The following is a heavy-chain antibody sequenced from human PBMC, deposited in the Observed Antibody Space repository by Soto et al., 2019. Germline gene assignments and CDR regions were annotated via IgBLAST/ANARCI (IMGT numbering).Heavy chain of an antibody. V-gene: IGHV1-3*04. CDR1: GYTFASYA. D-gene: IGHD3-3*01. Sequence: VNVSCKAAGYTFASYAVHWVRQAPGQRLEWMGWINTGNGNTKYSQKFQGRVTILSDTSASTAYMEVSSLRSEDTAVYFCARDLIDFLSGYPLHGLDVWGQGTTVTVSS. CDR2: INTGNGNT. CDR3: ARDLIDFLSGYPLHGLDV. J-gene: IGHJ6*02.